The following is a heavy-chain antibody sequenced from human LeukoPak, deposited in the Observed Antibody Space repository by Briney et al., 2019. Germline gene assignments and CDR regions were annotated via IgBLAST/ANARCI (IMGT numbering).Heavy chain of an antibody. CDR1: GGSFSGYY. D-gene: IGHD6-13*01. V-gene: IGHV4-34*01. Sequence: SETLSLTCAVYGGSFSGYYWSWIRQPPGKGLEWIGEINHSGSTNYNPSLKSRVTISVDTSKNQFSLKLSSGTAADTAVYYCARVIFNIAAGFDYWGQGTLVTVSS. J-gene: IGHJ4*02. CDR2: INHSGST. CDR3: ARVIFNIAAGFDY.